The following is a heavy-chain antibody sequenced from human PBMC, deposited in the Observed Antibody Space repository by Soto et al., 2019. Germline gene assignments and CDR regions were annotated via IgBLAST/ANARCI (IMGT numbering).Heavy chain of an antibody. Sequence: DVQLLESGGGLVQPEGSLRLSCAASGFTFSSYAMGWVRQGPGKGLEWVAGVSIGGSTHYADSVRGRFTISRDNSKNTLSLQMKSLTAEDTAVYFCAKSRGAGGHFDYWGQGALVTVSS. D-gene: IGHD2-15*01. CDR3: AKSRGAGGHFDY. V-gene: IGHV3-23*01. J-gene: IGHJ4*02. CDR2: VSIGGST. CDR1: GFTFSSYA.